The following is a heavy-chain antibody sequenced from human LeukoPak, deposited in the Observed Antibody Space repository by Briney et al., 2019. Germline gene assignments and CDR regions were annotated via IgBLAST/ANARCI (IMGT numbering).Heavy chain of an antibody. D-gene: IGHD4-17*01. Sequence: GGSLRLSCAASGFTFSSYSMNWVRQASGKGLEWVSSISSSSSYIYYADSVKGRFTISRDNAKNSLYLQMNSLRAEDTAVYYCARDEEADYGDYGASFDYWGQGTLVTVSS. CDR2: ISSSSSYI. CDR1: GFTFSSYS. J-gene: IGHJ4*02. V-gene: IGHV3-21*01. CDR3: ARDEEADYGDYGASFDY.